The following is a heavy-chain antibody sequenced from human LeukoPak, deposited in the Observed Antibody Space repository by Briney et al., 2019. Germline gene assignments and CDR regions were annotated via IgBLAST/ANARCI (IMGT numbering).Heavy chain of an antibody. V-gene: IGHV3-53*05. CDR3: ASLLLYCSGSTCYSDY. D-gene: IGHD2-15*01. Sequence: GGSLRLSCAVSGFSFTNNYMSWVRQAPGKGLEWVSVFYVGGATYYADSVKGRFTISRDNSENTLYLQMKSLRTEDTAVYYCASLLLYCSGSTCYSDYWGQGTLVTVSS. J-gene: IGHJ4*02. CDR2: FYVGGAT. CDR1: GFSFTNNY.